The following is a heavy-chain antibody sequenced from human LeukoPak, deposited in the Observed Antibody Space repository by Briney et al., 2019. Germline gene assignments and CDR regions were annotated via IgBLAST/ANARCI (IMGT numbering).Heavy chain of an antibody. CDR2: IYYGGSA. V-gene: IGHV4-59*01. J-gene: IGHJ5*02. D-gene: IGHD2-2*01. CDR1: GGSISSNY. Sequence: SETLSLTCTVSGGSISSNYWSWIRQPPGKGLEWIGYIYYGGSANYQPSLKSRVTISVDTSKNQFSLKLSSVTAADTAVYYCARGLYVVPAASGIAEYWFDPWGQGTLVTVSS. CDR3: ARGLYVVPAASGIAEYWFDP.